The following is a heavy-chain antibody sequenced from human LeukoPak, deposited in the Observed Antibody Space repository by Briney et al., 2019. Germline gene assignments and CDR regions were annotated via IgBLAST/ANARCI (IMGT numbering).Heavy chain of an antibody. V-gene: IGHV1-69*13. J-gene: IGHJ5*02. CDR1: GGTFSSYA. CDR2: IIPNFGTA. CDR3: ARSYYDSSGLNWFDP. Sequence: SVKVSCKASGGTFSSYAISWVRQAPGQGLEWMGGIIPNFGTANYAQKFQGRVTITADESTSTAYMELSSLRSEDTAVYYCARSYYDSSGLNWFDPWGQGTLVTVSS. D-gene: IGHD3-22*01.